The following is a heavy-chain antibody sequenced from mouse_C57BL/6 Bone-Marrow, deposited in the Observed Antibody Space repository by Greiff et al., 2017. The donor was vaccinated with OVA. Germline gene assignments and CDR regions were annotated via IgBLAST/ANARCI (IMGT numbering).Heavy chain of an antibody. CDR2: INPNNGGT. J-gene: IGHJ2*01. CDR3: ARSNWDEDY. V-gene: IGHV1-26*01. Sequence: EVQLQQSGPELVKPGASVKISCKASGYTFTDYYINWVKQSHGKSLEWIGDINPNNGGTSYNQKFKGKATLTVDKSSSTAYMELRSLTSEDSAVYYCARSNWDEDYWGQGTTLTGSS. D-gene: IGHD4-1*02. CDR1: GYTFTDYY.